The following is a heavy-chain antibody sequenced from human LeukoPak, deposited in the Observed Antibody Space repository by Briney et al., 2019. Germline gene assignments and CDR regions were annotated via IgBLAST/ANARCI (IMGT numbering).Heavy chain of an antibody. CDR2: IYYSGST. V-gene: IGHV4-39*01. J-gene: IGHJ4*02. CDR3: ASLTTVVTPLDY. D-gene: IGHD4-23*01. CDR1: GGSISSSSYY. Sequence: SETLSLTCTVSGGSISSSSYYWGWIRQPPGKGLEWIGSIYYSGSTYYNPSLKSRVTISVGTSKNQFSLKLSSVTAADTAVYYCASLTTVVTPLDYWGQGTLVTVSS.